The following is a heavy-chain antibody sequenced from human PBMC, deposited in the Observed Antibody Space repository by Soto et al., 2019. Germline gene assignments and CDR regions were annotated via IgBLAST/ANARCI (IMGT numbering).Heavy chain of an antibody. Sequence: QVQLQPWGAGLLKPSETLSLTCAVYGGSFRDFYWNCIRQPPGKGLEWIGAINHSGSTSYNPSLMTRVTIAADTTKNQISLKLPSVIAADTAGYYCARGPRVVRVVLTDQRDVFDIWGQGKMVSVSS. CDR1: GGSFRDFY. D-gene: IGHD2-8*01. CDR2: INHSGST. V-gene: IGHV4-34*01. J-gene: IGHJ3*02. CDR3: ARGPRVVRVVLTDQRDVFDI.